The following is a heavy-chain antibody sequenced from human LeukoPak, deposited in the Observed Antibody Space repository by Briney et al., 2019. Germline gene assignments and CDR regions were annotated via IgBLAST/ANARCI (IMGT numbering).Heavy chain of an antibody. CDR2: IFPGDSDT. D-gene: IGHD2-15*01. Sequence: GESLKISCKGSGYSFATYWIGWVRQMPGQGLEWMGIIFPGDSDTRYSPSFQGQVTISADKSISTAYLQWSSLKASDTAIYYCASEYCSGGNCYLDYWGQGTLVTVSS. CDR1: GYSFATYW. CDR3: ASEYCSGGNCYLDY. J-gene: IGHJ4*02. V-gene: IGHV5-51*01.